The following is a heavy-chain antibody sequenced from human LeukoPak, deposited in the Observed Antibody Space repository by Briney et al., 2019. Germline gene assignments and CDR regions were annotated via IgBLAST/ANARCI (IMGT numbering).Heavy chain of an antibody. CDR2: ISGSGGST. CDR1: GFTFSSYA. D-gene: IGHD2-2*02. V-gene: IGHV3-23*01. J-gene: IGHJ3*02. Sequence: QTGGSLRLSCAASGFTFSSYAMSWVRQAPGKGLEWVSAISGSGGSTYYADSVKGRFTISRDNSKNTLYLQMNSLRAEDTAVYYCASPQGHIVVVPAAVLDAFDIWGQGTMVTVSS. CDR3: ASPQGHIVVVPAAVLDAFDI.